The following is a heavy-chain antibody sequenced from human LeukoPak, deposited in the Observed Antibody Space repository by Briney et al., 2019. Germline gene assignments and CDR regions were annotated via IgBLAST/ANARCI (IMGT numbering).Heavy chain of an antibody. Sequence: GGSLRLSCAASGFTFSSYWMSWVRQPPGKGLEWISYISSSGSTLDYTDSVKGRFTISRDNANNSVSLQMNSLRAEDTAVYYCARSEKNYDFWTGEDYWGQGTLVTVSS. CDR1: GFTFSSYW. J-gene: IGHJ4*02. V-gene: IGHV3-48*04. D-gene: IGHD3-3*01. CDR2: ISSSGSTL. CDR3: ARSEKNYDFWTGEDY.